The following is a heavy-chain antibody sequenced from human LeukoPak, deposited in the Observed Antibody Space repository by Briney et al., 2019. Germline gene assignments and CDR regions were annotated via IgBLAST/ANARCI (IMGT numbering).Heavy chain of an antibody. CDR1: GFTFSSYS. CDR2: ISSSSSTI. CDR3: ARDLPADIVVVPAAIQFPNYYYYGMDV. V-gene: IGHV3-48*02. D-gene: IGHD2-2*02. J-gene: IGHJ6*02. Sequence: PGGSLRLSCAASGFTFSSYSMNWVRQAPGRGLEWVSYISSSSSTIYYADSVKGRFTISRDNAKNSLYLQMNSLRDEDTAVYYCARDLPADIVVVPAAIQFPNYYYYGMDVWGQGTTVTVSS.